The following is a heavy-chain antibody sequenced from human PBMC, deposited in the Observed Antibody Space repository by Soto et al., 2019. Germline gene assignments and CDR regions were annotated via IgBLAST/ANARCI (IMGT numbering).Heavy chain of an antibody. CDR3: ARDATGDLRHFDL. CDR2: IWDDGSDK. J-gene: IGHJ4*02. CDR1: GFRFSDYG. V-gene: IGHV3-33*01. Sequence: QVQLLESGGGVVQPGRSLRVSCAASGFRFSDYGMHWVRQAPGRGLEWVAVIWDDGSDKYYADSVKGRFTISRDNSNYTLYLQMNSLRVEDTAVYYCARDATGDLRHFDLWGQGTLVTVSA.